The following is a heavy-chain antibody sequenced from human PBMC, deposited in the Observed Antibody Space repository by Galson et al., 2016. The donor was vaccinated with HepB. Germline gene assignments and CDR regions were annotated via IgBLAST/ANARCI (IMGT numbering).Heavy chain of an antibody. D-gene: IGHD3-16*01. V-gene: IGHV3-30*04. J-gene: IGHJ2*01. Sequence: SLRLSCAASEFTFTNFAMHWVRQAPGRGLEWVALISSDGSIKFYADSVKGRFTISRDNAKNSLYLQMNSLRAEDTAVYYCARPPEGDRRYFDLWGRGTLVTVSS. CDR3: ARPPEGDRRYFDL. CDR1: EFTFTNFA. CDR2: ISSDGSIK.